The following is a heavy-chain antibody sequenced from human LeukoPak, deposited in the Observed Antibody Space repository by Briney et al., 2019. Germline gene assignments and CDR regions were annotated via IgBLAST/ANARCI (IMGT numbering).Heavy chain of an antibody. V-gene: IGHV1-24*01. CDR3: ATSYYYDSSGYPGDY. D-gene: IGHD3-22*01. J-gene: IGHJ4*02. CDR1: GYTLTELS. Sequence: ASVKVSCKVSGYTLTELSMHWVRQAPGKGLEWMGGFDPEDSETIYAQKFQGRVTMTEDTSTDTAYVELSSLRSEDTAVYYCATSYYYDSSGYPGDYWGQGTLVTVSS. CDR2: FDPEDSET.